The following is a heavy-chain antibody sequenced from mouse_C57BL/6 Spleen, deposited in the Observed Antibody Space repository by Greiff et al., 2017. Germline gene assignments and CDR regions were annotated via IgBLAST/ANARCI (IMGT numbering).Heavy chain of an antibody. CDR1: GYTFTSYW. D-gene: IGHD2-2*01. J-gene: IGHJ2*01. CDR2: IDPSDSET. V-gene: IGHV1-52*01. Sequence: VQLQQPGAELVRPGSSVKLSCKASGYTFTSYWMHWVKQRPIQGLEWIGNIDPSDSETHYNQKFKDKATLTVDKSSSTAYMQLSSLTSEDSAVYYCAKMGDGYDDYFDYWGQGTTLTVSS. CDR3: AKMGDGYDDYFDY.